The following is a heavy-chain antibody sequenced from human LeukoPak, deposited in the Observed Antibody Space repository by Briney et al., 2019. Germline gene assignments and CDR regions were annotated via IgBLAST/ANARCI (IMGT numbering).Heavy chain of an antibody. V-gene: IGHV3-30-3*01. D-gene: IGHD5-12*01. CDR2: ISYDGSNK. J-gene: IGHJ4*02. CDR1: GFTFSSYA. CDR3: ARSSGYSGYDLGYFDY. Sequence: GGSLRLSCAASGFTFSSYAMHWVRQAPGKGLEGVAGISYDGSNKYYADSVKGRFTISRDNSKNTLYLQMNSLRAEDTAVYYCARSSGYSGYDLGYFDYWGQGTLVTVSS.